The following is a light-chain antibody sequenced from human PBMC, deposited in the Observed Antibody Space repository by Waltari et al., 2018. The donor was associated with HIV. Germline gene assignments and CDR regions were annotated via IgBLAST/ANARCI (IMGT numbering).Light chain of an antibody. CDR1: QSVSSN. CDR2: GAS. CDR3: QQYNDWPLT. V-gene: IGKV3-15*01. Sequence: EIVMTQSPATLSASPGERATLSCRASQSVSSNLAWYQQKPGQGPRLLIYGASTRATGIPARFSGSGSGAEFTLTISSLQSEDFAVYYCQQYNDWPLTFGQGTRLEIK. J-gene: IGKJ5*01.